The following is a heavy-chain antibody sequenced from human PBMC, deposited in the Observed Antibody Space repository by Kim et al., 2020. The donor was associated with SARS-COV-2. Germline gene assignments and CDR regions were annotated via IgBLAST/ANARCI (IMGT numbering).Heavy chain of an antibody. J-gene: IGHJ4*02. CDR1: GYTFTGYY. V-gene: IGHV1-2*02. CDR2: SDPNRGVT. D-gene: IGHD5-18*01. CDR3: ARSGGYSYGYSFDY. Sequence: ASVKVSCKASGYTFTGYYTHWVRQDPGQGLEWMGWSDPNRGVTNYAQKFKGRVTMTRDTSISTAYMELCRLRSDDTAIYYCARSGGYSYGYSFDYWGQGTLVTVSS.